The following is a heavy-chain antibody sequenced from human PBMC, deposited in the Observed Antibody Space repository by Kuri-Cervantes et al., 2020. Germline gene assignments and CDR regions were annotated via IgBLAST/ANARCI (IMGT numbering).Heavy chain of an antibody. V-gene: IGHV3-7*01. CDR2: IKQDGSEK. D-gene: IGHD2-2*01. Sequence: GGSLRLSCAASGFNFNSSGMGWVRQAPGKGLEWVANIKQDGSEKYYVDSVKGRFTISRDNAKNTLFLQMNSLVAEDTAMYYCARDQGRNCTTTDCSLYTWGQGTLVTVSS. J-gene: IGHJ5*02. CDR1: GFNFNSSG. CDR3: ARDQGRNCTTTDCSLYT.